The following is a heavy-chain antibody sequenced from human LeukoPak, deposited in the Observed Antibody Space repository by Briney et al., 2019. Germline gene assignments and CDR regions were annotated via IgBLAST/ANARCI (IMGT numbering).Heavy chain of an antibody. V-gene: IGHV3-74*01. D-gene: IGHD2-21*02. J-gene: IGHJ4*02. CDR3: ARDIGDLYDY. Sequence: PGGSLRLSCAASGFTFSTYAVNWVRQAPGKGLVWVSRINSDGSSTSYADSVKGRFTISRDNAKNTLYLQMNSLRAEDTAVYYCARDIGDLYDYWGQGTLVTVSS. CDR1: GFTFSTYA. CDR2: INSDGSST.